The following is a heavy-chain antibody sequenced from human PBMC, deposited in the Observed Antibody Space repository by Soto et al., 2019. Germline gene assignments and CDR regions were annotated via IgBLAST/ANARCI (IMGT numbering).Heavy chain of an antibody. J-gene: IGHJ5*02. CDR1: GFTFSSYG. CDR2: IWYDGSNK. D-gene: IGHD6-13*01. Sequence: QVQLVESGGGVVQPGRSLRLSCAASGFTFSSYGMHWVRQAPGKGLEWVADIWYDGSNKYYADSVKGRFTISRDNSKNPLYLQMNSLRAEDTAVYYCARDQGIAAAGTFDPWAREPWSPSPQ. V-gene: IGHV3-33*01. CDR3: ARDQGIAAAGTFDP.